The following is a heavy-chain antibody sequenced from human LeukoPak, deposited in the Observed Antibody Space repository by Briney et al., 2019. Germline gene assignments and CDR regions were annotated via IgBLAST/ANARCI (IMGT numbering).Heavy chain of an antibody. V-gene: IGHV4-31*03. CDR1: GGSISSGGYY. Sequence: PSQTLSLTYTVSGGSISSGGYYWSWIRQHPGKGLEWIGYIYYSGSTNYNPSLKSRVTISVDTSKNQFSLKLSSVTAADTAVYYCARGGDILTGYYRFDYWGQGTLVTVSS. CDR2: IYYSGST. CDR3: ARGGDILTGYYRFDY. J-gene: IGHJ4*02. D-gene: IGHD3-9*01.